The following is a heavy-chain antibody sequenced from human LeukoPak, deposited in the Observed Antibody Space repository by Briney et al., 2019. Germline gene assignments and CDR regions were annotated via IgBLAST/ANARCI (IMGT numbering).Heavy chain of an antibody. CDR2: LGTSGGNK. CDR3: VKDRPCDPCMPIDA. Sequence: QSGGSLRLSCAASGFTFDDYGMSWVRQTPGKGLEWVASLGTSGGNKYYADSVKGRFSISRDNSRDTVSLQMNSLRAEDTAVYYCVKDRPCDPCMPIDAWGQGTTVTVSS. V-gene: IGHV3-23*01. D-gene: IGHD2-2*01. J-gene: IGHJ6*02. CDR1: GFTFDDYG.